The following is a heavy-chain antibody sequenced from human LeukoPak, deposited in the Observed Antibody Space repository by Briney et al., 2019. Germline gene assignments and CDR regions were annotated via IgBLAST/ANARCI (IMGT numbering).Heavy chain of an antibody. CDR2: IKQDGSEK. J-gene: IGHJ4*02. CDR3: ARDGGYDYVWGSYRYGGYFDY. Sequence: GGSLRLSCAASGFTFSSYWMSWVRQAPRKGLEWVANIKQDGSEKYYVDSVKGRFTISRDNAKNSLYLQMNSLRAEDTAVYYCARDGGYDYVWGSYRYGGYFDYWGQGTLVTVSS. V-gene: IGHV3-7*03. D-gene: IGHD3-16*02. CDR1: GFTFSSYW.